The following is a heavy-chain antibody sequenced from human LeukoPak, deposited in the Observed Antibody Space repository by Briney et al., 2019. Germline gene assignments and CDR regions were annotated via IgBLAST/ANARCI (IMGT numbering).Heavy chain of an antibody. Sequence: KPSETLSLTCAVSGGSLSGYYWNWIRQPPGKGLEWIGESNHIGDTNYRASVKNRINILVDTSKNQVTLSLTSVTAADTAVYYCARRANNGSPRIWGQGTRVTDSS. CDR2: SNHIGDT. CDR3: ARRANNGSPRI. D-gene: IGHD1-26*01. J-gene: IGHJ4*02. V-gene: IGHV4-34*01. CDR1: GGSLSGYY.